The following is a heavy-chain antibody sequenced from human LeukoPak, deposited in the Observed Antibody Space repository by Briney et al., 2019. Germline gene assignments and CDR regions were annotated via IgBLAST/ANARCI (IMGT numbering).Heavy chain of an antibody. CDR2: MNPNSGNT. J-gene: IGHJ4*02. D-gene: IGHD3-9*01. CDR3: ARVDLLTGYYFFDY. CDR1: GYTFTSYD. V-gene: IGHV1-8*01. Sequence: GASVKVSCKASGYTFTSYDINWVRQATGQGLEWMGWMNPNSGNTGYAQKFQGRVTMTTDTSTSTAYMELRSLGSDETAVYYCARVDLLTGYYFFDYWGQGTLVTVSS.